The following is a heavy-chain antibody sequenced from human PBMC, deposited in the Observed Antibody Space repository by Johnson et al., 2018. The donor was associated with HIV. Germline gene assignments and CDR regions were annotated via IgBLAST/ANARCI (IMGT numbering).Heavy chain of an antibody. D-gene: IGHD3-22*01. CDR2: ISYDGSNK. CDR1: GFTFSSYA. Sequence: QVQLVESGGGVVQPGRSLRLSCAASGFTFSSYAMHWVRQAPGKGLEWVAVISYDGSNKYYADSVQCRFSISTDNSKNTLYLQMNNLRVEDMGVYYCAKGLYYYDSSDYDVPEIWGQGTTVAVSS. J-gene: IGHJ3*02. V-gene: IGHV3-30-3*01. CDR3: AKGLYYYDSSDYDVPEI.